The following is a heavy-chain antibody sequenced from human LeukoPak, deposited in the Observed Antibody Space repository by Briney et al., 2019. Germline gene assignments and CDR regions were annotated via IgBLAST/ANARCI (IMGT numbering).Heavy chain of an antibody. CDR3: ARVAAAGTRNFDY. J-gene: IGHJ4*02. CDR1: GGFFSGYY. Sequence: SETLSLTCAVYGGFFSGYYWSWIRQPPGKGLEWIGEINHSGSTNYNPSLKSRVTISVDTSKNQFSLKLSSVTAADTAVYYCARVAAAGTRNFDYWGQGTLVTVSS. CDR2: INHSGST. V-gene: IGHV4-34*01. D-gene: IGHD6-13*01.